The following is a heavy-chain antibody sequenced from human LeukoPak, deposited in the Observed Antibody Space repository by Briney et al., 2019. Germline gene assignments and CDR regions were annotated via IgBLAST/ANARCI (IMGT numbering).Heavy chain of an antibody. V-gene: IGHV3-30-3*01. CDR3: ARGYCSSTSCMGWFDP. D-gene: IGHD2-2*01. CDR2: ISYDGSNK. J-gene: IGHJ5*02. CDR1: GFTFSSYA. Sequence: GSLSLSCAASGFTFSSYAMHWARQAPGKGLEWVAVISYDGSNKYYADSVKGRFTISRDNSKNTLYLQMNSLRAEDTAVYYCARGYCSSTSCMGWFDPWGQGTLVTVSS.